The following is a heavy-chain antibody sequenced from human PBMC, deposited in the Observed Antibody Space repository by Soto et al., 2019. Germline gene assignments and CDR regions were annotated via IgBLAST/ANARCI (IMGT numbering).Heavy chain of an antibody. CDR2: IIPIFGTA. D-gene: IGHD1-1*01. CDR3: ARGTKLEPYDY. CDR1: GGTFSSYA. J-gene: IGHJ4*02. V-gene: IGHV1-69*06. Sequence: GASVKVSCKASGGTFSSYAISWVRQAPGQGLEWMGGIIPIFGTANYAQKFQGRVTITADKSTSTAYMELSSLRSEDTAVYNCARGTKLEPYDYWGQGTLVTVSS.